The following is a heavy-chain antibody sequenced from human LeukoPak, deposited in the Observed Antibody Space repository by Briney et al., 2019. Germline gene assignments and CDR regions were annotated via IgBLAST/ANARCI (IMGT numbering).Heavy chain of an antibody. D-gene: IGHD2-15*01. V-gene: IGHV4-4*07. CDR1: GGSSGTYY. Sequence: PSETLSLTCAVSGGSSGTYYWSWSRQFAGKGLEWIGRIHTSGTTAYNPSLKSRVTISVDTSKNQFSLKLSFVTAADTAVYYCARPLGYCSGGSCYPQNWFDPWGQGTLVTVSS. CDR2: IHTSGTT. CDR3: ARPLGYCSGGSCYPQNWFDP. J-gene: IGHJ5*02.